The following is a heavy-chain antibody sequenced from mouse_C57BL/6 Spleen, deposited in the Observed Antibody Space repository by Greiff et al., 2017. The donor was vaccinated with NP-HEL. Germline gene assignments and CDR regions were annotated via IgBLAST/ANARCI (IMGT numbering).Heavy chain of an antibody. CDR2: IDPNSGGT. D-gene: IGHD2-4*01. Sequence: QVQLKQPGAELVKPGASVKLSCKASGYTFTSYWMHWVKQRPGRGLEWIGSIDPNSGGTKYNEKFKSKATLTVDKSSSTAYMQLSSLTSEDSAVYEGARGIYYECDNAKGDWGQGTTVTVS. CDR1: GYTFTSYW. J-gene: IGHJ4*01. V-gene: IGHV1-72*01. CDR3: ARGIYYECDNAKGD.